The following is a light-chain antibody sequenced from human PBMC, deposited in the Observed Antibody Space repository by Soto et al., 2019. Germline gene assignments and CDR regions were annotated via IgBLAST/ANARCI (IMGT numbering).Light chain of an antibody. V-gene: IGKV1-9*01. CDR1: QDISSY. CDR2: TAS. Sequence: DIQLTQSPSFLSASVGDRVTVTCRASQDISSYLAWYQQKPGKAPKLLIHTASTLQSGVPSRFSGSGSGAEFTLTISSLQPDDFATYYCQQSHSYPITFGQGTRLDIK. CDR3: QQSHSYPIT. J-gene: IGKJ5*01.